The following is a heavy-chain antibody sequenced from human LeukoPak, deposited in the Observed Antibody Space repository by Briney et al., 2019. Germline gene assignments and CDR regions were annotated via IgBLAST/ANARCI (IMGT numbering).Heavy chain of an antibody. CDR1: GGSISSYS. V-gene: IGHV4-59*12. CDR2: IYYTGTT. CDR3: ARDQPLYSGYDYYYGMDV. J-gene: IGHJ6*02. D-gene: IGHD5-12*01. Sequence: SETLSITCTDSGGSISSYSWSWIRQPPRKGLAWIGYIYYTGTTDSNPSLKSRVTISLDTSKNQFSLKLSSVTAADTAVYYCARDQPLYSGYDYYYGMDVWGQGTTVTVSS.